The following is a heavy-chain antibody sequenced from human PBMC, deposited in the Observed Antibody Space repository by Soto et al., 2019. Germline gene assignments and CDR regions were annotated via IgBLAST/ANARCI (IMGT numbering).Heavy chain of an antibody. CDR2: ISAYNGNT. D-gene: IGHD6-19*01. CDR1: GYTFTSYG. Sequence: QVQLVQSGAEVKKPGASVKVSCKASGYTFTSYGISWVRQAPGQGLKWMGWISAYNGNTKYAQKVQGRVTITTDTSTSTAYMELRSLRSDDTAVYYCARAVAGPQNFDYWGQGTLVTVSS. V-gene: IGHV1-18*01. CDR3: ARAVAGPQNFDY. J-gene: IGHJ4*02.